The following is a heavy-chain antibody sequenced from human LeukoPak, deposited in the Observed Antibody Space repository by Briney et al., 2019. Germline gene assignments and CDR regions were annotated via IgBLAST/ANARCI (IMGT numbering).Heavy chain of an antibody. CDR1: GFTFSRYD. J-gene: IGHJ5*02. V-gene: IGHV3-23*01. D-gene: IGHD6-13*01. CDR2: ISGSGGST. Sequence: GGSLRLSCAASGFTFSRYDMSWVRQAPGKGLEGVSAISGSGGSTYYADSVKGRFTISRDNSKNTLYLQMNSLRSEHTAVYYCAKSPGSSWYSSWFDPWGQGTLVTVSS. CDR3: AKSPGSSWYSSWFDP.